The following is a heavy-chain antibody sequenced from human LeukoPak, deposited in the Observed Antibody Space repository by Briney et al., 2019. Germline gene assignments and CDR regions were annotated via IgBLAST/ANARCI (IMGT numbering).Heavy chain of an antibody. D-gene: IGHD3-10*01. CDR1: GFTFTNYW. CDR3: ASCLWFGAQFDY. CDR2: IKQDGSEK. J-gene: IGHJ4*02. Sequence: PGGSLRLSCAASGFTFTNYWMSWVRQAPGKGLEWVANIKQDGSEKYYVDSVKGRFTISRDNAKNSLYLQMNSLRAEDTAVYYCASCLWFGAQFDYWGQGTLVTVSS. V-gene: IGHV3-7*01.